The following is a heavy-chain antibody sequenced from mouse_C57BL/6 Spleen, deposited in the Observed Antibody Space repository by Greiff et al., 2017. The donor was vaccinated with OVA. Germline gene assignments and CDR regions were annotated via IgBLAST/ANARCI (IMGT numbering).Heavy chain of an antibody. CDR1: GYTFTSYW. J-gene: IGHJ2*01. Sequence: VKLQQPGAELVMPGASVKLSCKASGYTFTSYWMHWVKQRPGQGLEWIGEIDPSDSYTNYNQKFKGKSTLTVDKSSSTAYMQISSLTSEDSAVYYCARGGMMTTNYFDYWGQGTTLTVSS. D-gene: IGHD2-4*01. V-gene: IGHV1-69*01. CDR2: IDPSDSYT. CDR3: ARGGMMTTNYFDY.